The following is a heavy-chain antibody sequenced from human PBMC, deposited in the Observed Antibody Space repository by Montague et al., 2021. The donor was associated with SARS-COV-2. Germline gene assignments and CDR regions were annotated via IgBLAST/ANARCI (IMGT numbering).Heavy chain of an antibody. Sequence: SETLSLTCSISGGSINSFYWNWIRQSPGKGLEWIGYVYYTGGTNYNPSLKSRATISADTSKSQFSLTVGSVTAADTAVYYCARAGGGSSYNYYGLDVWGQGTTVTVSS. CDR1: GGSINSFY. V-gene: IGHV4-59*01. CDR3: ARAGGGSSYNYYGLDV. J-gene: IGHJ6*02. CDR2: VYYTGGT. D-gene: IGHD2-15*01.